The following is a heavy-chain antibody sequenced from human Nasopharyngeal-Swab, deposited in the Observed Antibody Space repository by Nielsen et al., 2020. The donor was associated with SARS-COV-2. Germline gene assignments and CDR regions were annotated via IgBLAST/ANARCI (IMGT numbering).Heavy chain of an antibody. CDR1: GFTFSSYA. CDR2: ISYDGSNK. J-gene: IGHJ5*02. D-gene: IGHD6-19*01. V-gene: IGHV3-30*04. Sequence: SLKISCAASGFTFSSYAMHWVRQAPGKGLEWVAVISYDGSNKYYADSVKGRFTISRDNSKNTLYLQMNSLRAEDTAVYYCARDTGSGWDPWGQGTLVTVSS. CDR3: ARDTGSGWDP.